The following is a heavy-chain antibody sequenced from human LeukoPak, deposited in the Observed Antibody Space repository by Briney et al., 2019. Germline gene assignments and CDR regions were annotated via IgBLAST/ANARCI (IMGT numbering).Heavy chain of an antibody. Sequence: ASVKVSCKASGYTFTGYYMHWVRQAPGQGLEWMGWINPNSGGTNYAQKFQGRVTMTRDTSISTAYMELSRLRSDDTAVYYCARSRGYCSSTSCYADYYYGTDVWGQGTTVTVSS. CDR2: INPNSGGT. CDR1: GYTFTGYY. V-gene: IGHV1-2*02. CDR3: ARSRGYCSSTSCYADYYYGTDV. D-gene: IGHD2-2*01. J-gene: IGHJ6*02.